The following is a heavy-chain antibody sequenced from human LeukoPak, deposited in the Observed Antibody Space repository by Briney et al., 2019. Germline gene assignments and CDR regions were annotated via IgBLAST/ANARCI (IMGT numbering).Heavy chain of an antibody. CDR2: INHSGST. CDR1: GGSISSSSYY. Sequence: SETLSLTCTVSGGSISSSSYYWSWIRQPPGKGLEWIGEINHSGSTNYNPSLKSRVTISVDTSKNQFSLKLSSVTAADTAVYYCARRRRESGSYYYRYYFDYWGQGTLVTVSS. CDR3: ARRRRESGSYYYRYYFDY. V-gene: IGHV4-39*07. D-gene: IGHD1-26*01. J-gene: IGHJ4*02.